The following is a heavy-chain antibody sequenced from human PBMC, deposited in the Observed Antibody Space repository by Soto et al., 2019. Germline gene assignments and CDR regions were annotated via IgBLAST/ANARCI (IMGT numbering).Heavy chain of an antibody. CDR1: GFTFDDYA. CDR3: AKDSGATIFGVVILNWFDP. Sequence: PGGSLRLSCAASGFTFDDYAMHWVRQAPGKGLEWVSGISWNSGSIGYADSVKGRFTISRDNAKNSLYLQMNSLRAEDTALYYCAKDSGATIFGVVILNWFDPWGQGTLVTVSS. J-gene: IGHJ5*02. D-gene: IGHD3-3*01. V-gene: IGHV3-9*01. CDR2: ISWNSGSI.